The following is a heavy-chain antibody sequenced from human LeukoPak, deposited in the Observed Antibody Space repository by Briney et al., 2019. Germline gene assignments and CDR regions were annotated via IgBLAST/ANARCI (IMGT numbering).Heavy chain of an antibody. J-gene: IGHJ4*02. CDR2: ISYDGSNK. D-gene: IGHD3-22*01. CDR3: ARDRRDYYDSSGYSDPDY. Sequence: PGGSLRLSCAASGFAFSSYAMHWVRQAPGKGLEWVAVISYDGSNKYYADSVKGRFTISRDNSKNTLYLQMNSLRAEDTAVYYCARDRRDYYDSSGYSDPDYWGQGTLVTVSS. V-gene: IGHV3-30*04. CDR1: GFAFSSYA.